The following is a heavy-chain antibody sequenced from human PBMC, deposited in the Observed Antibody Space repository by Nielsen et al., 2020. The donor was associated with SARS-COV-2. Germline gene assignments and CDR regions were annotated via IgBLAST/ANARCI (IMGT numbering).Heavy chain of an antibody. CDR3: AKDGVVRGDALDL. CDR1: GSTFNIYA. Sequence: GESLKISCAASGSTFNIYAMAWVRRAPGRGLQWVTGVSASGGSTYYTDSVKGRFSISRDNSKNTLFLRMHSLRVEDTALYYCAKDGVVRGDALDLWGQGTMVTVSS. CDR2: VSASGGST. J-gene: IGHJ3*01. V-gene: IGHV3-23*01. D-gene: IGHD3-10*01.